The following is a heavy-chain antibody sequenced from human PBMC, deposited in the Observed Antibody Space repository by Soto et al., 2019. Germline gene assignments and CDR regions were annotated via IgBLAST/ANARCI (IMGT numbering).Heavy chain of an antibody. V-gene: IGHV3-74*01. CDR3: ARVGRGFWYFDL. Sequence: EVQLVESGGGLVQPGGSLRLSCAASGFTFSSYWMHWVRQAPGKGLVWVSRMNSDGSTTSYADSVKGRFTISRDNAKNTVYLQMNSLTAEDSAVYHCARVGRGFWYFDLWGRGTLITVSS. CDR2: MNSDGSTT. J-gene: IGHJ2*01. CDR1: GFTFSSYW.